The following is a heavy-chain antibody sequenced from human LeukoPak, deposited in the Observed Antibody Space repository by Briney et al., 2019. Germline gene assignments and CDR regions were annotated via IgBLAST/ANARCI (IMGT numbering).Heavy chain of an antibody. J-gene: IGHJ6*03. V-gene: IGHV4-4*07. D-gene: IGHD3-3*01. Sequence: SETLSLICTVSGGSISSYYWSWIRQPAGKGLEWIGRIYTSGSTNYNPSLKSRVTMSVDTSKNQFSLKLSSVTAADTAVYYCARDRAPYDFWSGYLNYYYYMDVWGEGTTVTVSS. CDR2: IYTSGST. CDR3: ARDRAPYDFWSGYLNYYYYMDV. CDR1: GGSISSYY.